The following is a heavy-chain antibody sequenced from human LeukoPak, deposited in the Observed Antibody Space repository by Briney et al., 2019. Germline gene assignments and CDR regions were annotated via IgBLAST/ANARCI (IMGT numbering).Heavy chain of an antibody. D-gene: IGHD3-22*01. V-gene: IGHV3-7*01. CDR3: AKYFYDGSGTHYFDY. CDR2: IKPDGSEK. CDR1: GFYFRDHW. Sequence: GGSLRLSCAASGFYFRDHWMDWVRQAPGKGLEWVGNIKPDGSEKYYVDSLKGRFIISRDNAKNSLYLQMNSLRAEDVAVYYCAKYFYDGSGTHYFDYWGQGTPVTVSS. J-gene: IGHJ4*02.